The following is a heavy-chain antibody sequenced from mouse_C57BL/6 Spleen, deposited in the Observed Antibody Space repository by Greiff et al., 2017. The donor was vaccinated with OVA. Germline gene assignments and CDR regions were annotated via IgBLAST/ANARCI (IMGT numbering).Heavy chain of an antibody. CDR3: TTGYGYDNYAMDY. CDR2: IDPEDGDT. V-gene: IGHV14-1*01. CDR1: GFNIKDYY. D-gene: IGHD2-2*01. Sequence: VQLQQSGAELVRPGASVKLSCTASGFNIKDYYMHWVKQRPEQGLEWIGRIDPEDGDTEYATKFQGKATMTADTSSNTAYLQLSSLTSEDTAVYYCTTGYGYDNYAMDYWGQGTSVTVSS. J-gene: IGHJ4*01.